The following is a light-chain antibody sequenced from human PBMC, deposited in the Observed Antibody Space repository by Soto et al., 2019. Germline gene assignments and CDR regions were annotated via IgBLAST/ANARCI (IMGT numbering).Light chain of an antibody. CDR2: KAS. CDR3: QHYNSYSIT. CDR1: QSISSW. J-gene: IGKJ5*01. V-gene: IGKV1-5*03. Sequence: DIQMTQSPSTLSASVGDRVTITCRASQSISSWLAWYQQKPGKPPKLLIYKASSLESGVPSRFSGSGSGTEFTLTISSLQPDDFATYYCQHYNSYSITFGQGTRLEIK.